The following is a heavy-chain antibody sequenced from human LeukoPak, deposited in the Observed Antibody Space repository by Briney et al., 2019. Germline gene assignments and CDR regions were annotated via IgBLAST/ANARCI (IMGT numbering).Heavy chain of an antibody. CDR2: IKQDESEK. CDR3: ARDGSPFDF. V-gene: IGHV3-7*03. Sequence: PGGSLRLSCAAFGFTFRSYWMSWVRQAPGKGLEWVANIKQDESEKYYVESVKGRFTISRDNARKSLYLQMNSLRADDTALYYCARDGSPFDFWGQGTLVTVSS. J-gene: IGHJ4*02. CDR1: GFTFRSYW.